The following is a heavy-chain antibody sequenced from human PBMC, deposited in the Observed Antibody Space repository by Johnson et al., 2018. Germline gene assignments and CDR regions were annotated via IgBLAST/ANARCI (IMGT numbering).Heavy chain of an antibody. D-gene: IGHD3-22*01. CDR3: ASQKYYYDSSGYYPPYYYGMDV. Sequence: QVQLQESGPGLVKPSETLSLTCTVSGGSISSYYWSWIRQPPGKGLEWIGYIYYSGSTNYNPSLTSRVTISVDTSKNQFSLKLSSVTAADTAVYYCASQKYYYDSSGYYPPYYYGMDVWGQGTTVTVSS. CDR1: GGSISSYY. V-gene: IGHV4-59*01. J-gene: IGHJ6*02. CDR2: IYYSGST.